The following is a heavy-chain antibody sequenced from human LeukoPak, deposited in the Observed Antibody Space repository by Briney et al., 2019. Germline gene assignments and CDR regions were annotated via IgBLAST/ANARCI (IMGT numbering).Heavy chain of an antibody. J-gene: IGHJ4*02. D-gene: IGHD2-15*01. CDR3: ATLGRNYFDS. CDR1: GFTFSSYG. CDR2: ISYDGSNK. Sequence: GRSLRLSCAASGFTFSSYGMHWVRQAPGKGLEWVAVISYDGSNKYYADSVKGRFTISRYNSKNTLYLQMNSLRAEDTAVYYCATLGRNYFDSWGQGSLVTVSS. V-gene: IGHV3-30*03.